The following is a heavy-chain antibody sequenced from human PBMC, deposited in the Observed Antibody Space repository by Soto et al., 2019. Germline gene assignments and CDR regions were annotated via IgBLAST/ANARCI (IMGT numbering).Heavy chain of an antibody. D-gene: IGHD6-19*01. CDR2: INHSGST. V-gene: IGHV4-34*01. Sequence: PSETLSLTCAVYGGSFSDYYWSWIRQPPGKGLEWIGEINHSGSTNYNPSLKSRVTISVDTSKNQFSLKLSSVTAADTAVYYCARGMAVAGHYFDSWGRGTLVTVSS. CDR3: ARGMAVAGHYFDS. CDR1: GGSFSDYY. J-gene: IGHJ4*02.